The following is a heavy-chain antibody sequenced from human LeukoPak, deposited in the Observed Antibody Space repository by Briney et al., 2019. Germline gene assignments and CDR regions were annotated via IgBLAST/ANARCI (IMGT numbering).Heavy chain of an antibody. CDR2: IRYDGRNK. D-gene: IGHD5-12*01. CDR1: GFTFSSYA. V-gene: IGHV3-30*02. J-gene: IGHJ6*03. CDR3: AKGGGYEAQYYYYYLDV. Sequence: GGSLRLSCAASGFTFSSYAMHWVRQAPGKGLEWVAFIRYDGRNKYYADSVKGRFTVSRDNSKNTLYLQMKSLRAEDTAVYYCAKGGGYEAQYYYYYLDVWGKGTTVTISS.